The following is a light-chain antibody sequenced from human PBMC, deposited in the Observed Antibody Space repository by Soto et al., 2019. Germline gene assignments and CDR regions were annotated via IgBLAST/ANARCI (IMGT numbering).Light chain of an antibody. CDR3: QQYNNYWA. J-gene: IGKJ1*01. CDR1: QTISIW. Sequence: DIQMTQSPSTLSASVGDRVTITCRASQTISIWLAWFQQKPGKAPKLLIYKASNLEIGVPSRFSGSGSGTEFTLTISSLQPDDVATYYCQQYNNYWAFGQGTKVEI. V-gene: IGKV1-5*03. CDR2: KAS.